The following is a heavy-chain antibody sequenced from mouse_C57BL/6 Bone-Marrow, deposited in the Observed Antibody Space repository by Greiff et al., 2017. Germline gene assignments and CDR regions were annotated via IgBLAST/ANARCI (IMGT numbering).Heavy chain of an antibody. V-gene: IGHV1-5*01. D-gene: IGHD1-1*01. CDR2: IYPGNSDT. CDR1: GYTFTSYW. J-gene: IGHJ2*01. CDR3: TRGDYGSSWRDY. Sequence: EVQLQQSGTVLARPGASVKMSCKTSGYTFTSYWMHWVKQRPGQGLEWIGAIYPGNSDTSYNQTFKGKAKLTAVTSASTAYMELSSLTNEDSAVYYCTRGDYGSSWRDYWGQGTTLTVSS.